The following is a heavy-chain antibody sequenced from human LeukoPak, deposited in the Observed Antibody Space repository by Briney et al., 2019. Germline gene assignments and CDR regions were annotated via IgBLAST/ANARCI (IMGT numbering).Heavy chain of an antibody. V-gene: IGHV3-30*04. Sequence: GGSLRLSCAASGFTFSSYAMHWVRQAPGKGLEWVAVISYDGSNKYYADSVKGRFTISRDNSKNTLYLQMNSLRAEDTAVYYCAKAFSDHYDILTGYSGYGLNWFDPWGQGTLVTVSS. CDR1: GFTFSSYA. J-gene: IGHJ5*02. CDR3: AKAFSDHYDILTGYSGYGLNWFDP. CDR2: ISYDGSNK. D-gene: IGHD3-9*01.